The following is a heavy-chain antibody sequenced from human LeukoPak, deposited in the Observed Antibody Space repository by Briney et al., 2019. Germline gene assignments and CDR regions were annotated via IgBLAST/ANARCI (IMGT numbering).Heavy chain of an antibody. CDR3: ARGRLVVVVVAATPYYFDY. CDR1: GGSFSGYY. Sequence: SETLSLTCAVYGGSFSGYYWSWIRQPPGKGLEWIGNIFYSGSTYYSPSLRSRVSISVDTSKNQFSLKLSSVTAADTAVYYCARGRLVVVVVAATPYYFDYWGQGTLVTVSS. J-gene: IGHJ4*02. CDR2: IFYSGST. V-gene: IGHV4-34*01. D-gene: IGHD2-15*01.